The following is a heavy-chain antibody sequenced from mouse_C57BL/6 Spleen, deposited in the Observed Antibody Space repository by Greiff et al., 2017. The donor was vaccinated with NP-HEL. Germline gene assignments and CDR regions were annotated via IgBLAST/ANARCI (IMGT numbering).Heavy chain of an antibody. CDR3: ARGGDGYYFDY. D-gene: IGHD2-3*01. Sequence: EVQLVESGGGLVKPGGSLKLSCAASGFTFSSYAMSWVRQTPEKRLEWVATISDGGSYTYYPDNVKGRFTISRDNAKNNLYLQMSHLKSEDTAMYYCARGGDGYYFDYWGQGTTLTVSS. V-gene: IGHV5-4*01. J-gene: IGHJ2*01. CDR2: ISDGGSYT. CDR1: GFTFSSYA.